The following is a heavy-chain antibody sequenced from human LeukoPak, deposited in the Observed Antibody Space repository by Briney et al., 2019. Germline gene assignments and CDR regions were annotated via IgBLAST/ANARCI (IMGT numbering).Heavy chain of an antibody. J-gene: IGHJ6*02. CDR2: ISYDESNK. CDR3: ARDLGYASETNYGMDV. Sequence: GGSLRLSCAASGFTFSSYGMHWVRQAPGKGLEWVAVISYDESNKYYADSVKGRFTISRDNSKNTLYLQMNSLRAEDTAVYYCARDLGYASETNYGMDVWGQGTTVTVFS. CDR1: GFTFSSYG. V-gene: IGHV3-30*03. D-gene: IGHD3-10*01.